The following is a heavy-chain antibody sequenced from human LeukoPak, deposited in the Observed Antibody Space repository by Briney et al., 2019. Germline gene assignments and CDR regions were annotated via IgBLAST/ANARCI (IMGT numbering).Heavy chain of an antibody. CDR1: GYTFSSCD. CDR3: ARGEVRYNWFDP. Sequence: ASVKVSCKASGYTFSSCDINWVRQAPGQGFEWMGWMNPNSGNIGYAQKFQGRVTMTRNTSISTAYMELNSLRSEDTAVYYCARGEVRYNWFDPWGQGTLVTVSS. CDR2: MNPNSGNI. J-gene: IGHJ5*02. V-gene: IGHV1-8*02.